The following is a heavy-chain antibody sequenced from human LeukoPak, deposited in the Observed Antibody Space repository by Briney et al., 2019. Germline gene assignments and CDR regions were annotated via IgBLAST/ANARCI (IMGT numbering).Heavy chain of an antibody. Sequence: SETLSLTCTVSGGSISSYYWSWIRQPPGKGLEWIGYIYYSGSTNYNPSLKSRVTISVDTSKNQFSLKLSSVTAADTAVYYCARGYAGATIFDYWGQGTLVTVSS. V-gene: IGHV4-59*01. D-gene: IGHD1-26*01. J-gene: IGHJ4*02. CDR1: GGSISSYY. CDR3: ARGYAGATIFDY. CDR2: IYYSGST.